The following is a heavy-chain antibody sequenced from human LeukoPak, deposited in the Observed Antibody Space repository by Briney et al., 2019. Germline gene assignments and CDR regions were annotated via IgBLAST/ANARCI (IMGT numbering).Heavy chain of an antibody. J-gene: IGHJ4*02. Sequence: GGSLRLSCAASGFTFSSYGMHWVRQAPGKGLEWVAVISYDGSNKYYADSVKGRFTISRDNSKNTLYLQMNSLRAEDTAVYYCARGIRDCSRTTCYQPFDYWGQGALVTVSS. D-gene: IGHD2-2*01. V-gene: IGHV3-30*03. CDR1: GFTFSSYG. CDR3: ARGIRDCSRTTCYQPFDY. CDR2: ISYDGSNK.